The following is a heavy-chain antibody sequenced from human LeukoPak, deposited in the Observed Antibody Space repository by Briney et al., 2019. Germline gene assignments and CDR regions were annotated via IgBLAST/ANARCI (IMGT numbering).Heavy chain of an antibody. CDR1: GYSFTSYW. CDR3: ARHKAAAGTGGWFEP. J-gene: IGHJ5*02. Sequence: GESLKISCKGSGYSFTSYWISWVRQMTGKGLEWMGRFVPSDSYTNPSPSFEGHLTISAGKSISTAYLQWSSLKASDTAMYYCARHKAAAGTGGWFEPWGQGTLVSVSS. D-gene: IGHD6-13*01. CDR2: FVPSDSYT. V-gene: IGHV5-10-1*01.